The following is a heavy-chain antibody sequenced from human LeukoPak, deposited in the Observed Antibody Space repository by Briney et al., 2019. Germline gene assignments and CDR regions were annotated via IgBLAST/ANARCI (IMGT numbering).Heavy chain of an antibody. J-gene: IGHJ4*02. CDR2: INHSGST. D-gene: IGHD2-21*02. CDR1: GGSFSGYY. CDR3: AGDIVVVTGPVD. V-gene: IGHV4-34*01. Sequence: SETLSLTCAVYGGSFSGYYWSWIRQPPGKGLEWIGEINHSGSTNYNPSLKSRVTISVDTSKNQFSLKLSSVTAADTAVYCCAGDIVVVTGPVDWGQGTLVTVSS.